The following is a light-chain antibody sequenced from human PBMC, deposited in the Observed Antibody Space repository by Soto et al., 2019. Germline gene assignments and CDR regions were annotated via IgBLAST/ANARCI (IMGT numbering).Light chain of an antibody. CDR3: MQPLQSWT. Sequence: DIVMTQSPLSRPVTPGEPASISCRSSQSLLHSNGYNYLDWYLQKPGQSPQLLIYLGSNRASGVPDRFSGSGSGTDFTLKISRVEAEDVGVYYCMQPLQSWTVGQGTKVDSK. J-gene: IGKJ1*01. V-gene: IGKV2-28*01. CDR1: QSLLHSNGYNY. CDR2: LGS.